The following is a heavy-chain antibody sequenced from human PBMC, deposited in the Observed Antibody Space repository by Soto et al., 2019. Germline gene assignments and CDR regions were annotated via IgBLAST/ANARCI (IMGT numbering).Heavy chain of an antibody. CDR2: IYYGGST. J-gene: IGHJ6*03. Sequence: TLSLTCTVSGGSIRSYYWSWIRQPPGKGLEWIGYIYYGGSTNYNPSLKSRVTISMDTSKNQFSLRLSSVTAADTAVYFCARGGEAAAARGYYYYYMDVWGKGTTVTVSS. V-gene: IGHV4-59*01. CDR3: ARGGEAAAARGYYYYYMDV. CDR1: GGSIRSYY. D-gene: IGHD6-13*01.